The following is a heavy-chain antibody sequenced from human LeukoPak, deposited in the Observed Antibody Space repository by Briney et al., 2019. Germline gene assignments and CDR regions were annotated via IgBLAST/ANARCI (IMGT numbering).Heavy chain of an antibody. CDR3: ARGSGGSFPSWFDP. Sequence: SETLSLTCTVSGGSISSGDYYWSWIRQPPGKGLEWIGYIYYSGSTYYNPSLKRRVTISVDTSKNQFSLKLSSVTAADTAVYYCARGSGGSFPSWFDPWGQGTLVTVSS. J-gene: IGHJ5*02. V-gene: IGHV4-30-4*01. D-gene: IGHD2-15*01. CDR1: GGSISSGDYY. CDR2: IYYSGST.